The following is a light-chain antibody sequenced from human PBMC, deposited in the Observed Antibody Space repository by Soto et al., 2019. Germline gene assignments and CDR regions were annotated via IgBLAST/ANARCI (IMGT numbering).Light chain of an antibody. CDR2: GES. Sequence: EIELTQSPGTLSLSPGESATLSCRVSQTTSPKYVAWYQQRRGLAPRLLVYGESKRAAGIPDRFRGSGSGSEFNLTISGLEPEDCAVDFCQHFGSSPPVIFGQGTRLDVK. J-gene: IGKJ5*01. CDR3: QHFGSSPPVI. CDR1: QTTSPKY. V-gene: IGKV3-20*01.